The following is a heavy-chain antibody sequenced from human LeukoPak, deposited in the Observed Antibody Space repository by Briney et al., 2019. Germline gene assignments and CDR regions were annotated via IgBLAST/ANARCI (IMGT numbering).Heavy chain of an antibody. Sequence: PSETLSLTCTVSGGSISSSSYYWGWIRQPPGKGLEWIGSIYYSGSTYYNPSLKSRVTISVDTSKSQFSLKRSSVTPADTAVYYCARRRGSYYSDGMDVWGQGTTVTVSS. CDR1: GGSISSSSYY. CDR2: IYYSGST. CDR3: ARRRGSYYSDGMDV. J-gene: IGHJ6*02. V-gene: IGHV4-39*01. D-gene: IGHD1-26*01.